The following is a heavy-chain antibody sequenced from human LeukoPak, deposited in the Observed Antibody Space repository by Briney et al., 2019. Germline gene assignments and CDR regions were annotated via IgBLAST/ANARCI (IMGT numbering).Heavy chain of an antibody. CDR1: GGSISSYY. V-gene: IGHV4-59*08. CDR3: AKYGDYAARVVDY. Sequence: SETLSLTCTVSGGSISSYYWSWIRQPPGKGLEWIGYIYYSGSTNYNPSLKSRVTISVDTSKNQFSLKLSSVTAADTAVYYCAKYGDYAARVVDYWGQGTLVTVSP. CDR2: IYYSGST. J-gene: IGHJ4*02. D-gene: IGHD4-17*01.